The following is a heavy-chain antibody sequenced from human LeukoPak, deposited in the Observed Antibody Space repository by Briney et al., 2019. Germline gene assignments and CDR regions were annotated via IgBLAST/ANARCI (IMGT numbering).Heavy chain of an antibody. D-gene: IGHD6-6*01. CDR1: GGSFSSSA. CDR3: AGTYSSSSSYYYYYMDL. J-gene: IGHJ6*03. CDR2: VIPIFGTG. Sequence: ASVTLSCTASGGSFSSSAISWGRLAPGQGLEWMGGVIPIFGTGNYAQKFQGRVTSTTDESTIPAYMELSSLTSDDTAVYYCAGTYSSSSSYYYYYMDLWGKGTTVTVSS. V-gene: IGHV1-69*05.